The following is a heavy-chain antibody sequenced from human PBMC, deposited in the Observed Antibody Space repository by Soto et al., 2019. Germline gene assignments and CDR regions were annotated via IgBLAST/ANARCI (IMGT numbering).Heavy chain of an antibody. CDR2: IIPIFGTA. J-gene: IGHJ6*02. D-gene: IGHD3-16*02. Sequence: SVKLSCTASGGTFSSYAISWVRQAPGQGLEWMGGIIPIFGTANYAQKFQGRVTITADKSTSTAYMELSSLRSEDTAVYYCAMITFGGVIVRSDYYGMDVWGQGTTVTVSS. V-gene: IGHV1-69*06. CDR1: GGTFSSYA. CDR3: AMITFGGVIVRSDYYGMDV.